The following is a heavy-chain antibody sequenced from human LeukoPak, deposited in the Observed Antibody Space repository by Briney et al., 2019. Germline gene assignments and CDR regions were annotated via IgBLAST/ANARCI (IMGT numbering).Heavy chain of an antibody. J-gene: IGHJ5*02. CDR3: ARGDYDILTGYYYNWFDP. D-gene: IGHD3-9*01. CDR1: GYTLTELS. Sequence: VASVKVSCKVSGYTLTELSMHWVRQAPGKGLEWMGWINPNSGGTNYAQKFQGRVTMTRDTSISTAYMELSRLRSDDTAVYYCARGDYDILTGYYYNWFDPWGQGTLVTVSS. V-gene: IGHV1-2*02. CDR2: INPNSGGT.